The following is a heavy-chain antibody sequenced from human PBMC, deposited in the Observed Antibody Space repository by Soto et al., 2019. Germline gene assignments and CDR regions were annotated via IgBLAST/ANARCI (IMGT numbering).Heavy chain of an antibody. D-gene: IGHD3-3*01. CDR2: IKQDGSEK. Sequence: GGSLRLSCAASGFTFGSYWMSWVRQAPGKGLEWVANIKQDGSEKYYVDSVKGRFTISRDNAKNSLYLQMNSLRAEDTAVYYCARGGSHRGYDFWSGPDTYYYYYYMDVWGKGATVTVSS. CDR1: GFTFGSYW. V-gene: IGHV3-7*01. CDR3: ARGGSHRGYDFWSGPDTYYYYYYMDV. J-gene: IGHJ6*03.